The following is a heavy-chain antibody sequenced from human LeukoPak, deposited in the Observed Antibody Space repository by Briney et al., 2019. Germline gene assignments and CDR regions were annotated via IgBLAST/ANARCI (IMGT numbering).Heavy chain of an antibody. CDR1: GFTFSSYS. J-gene: IGHJ4*02. Sequence: AGSLRLSCAASGFTFSSYSMNWVGQAPGKGLEWVSSISSSSSYIYYADSVKGRFTISRDNAKNSLYLQMNSLRAEDTAVYYCARDELLDGSGSYRPFDYWGQGTLVTVSS. D-gene: IGHD3-10*01. CDR3: ARDELLDGSGSYRPFDY. CDR2: ISSSSSYI. V-gene: IGHV3-21*01.